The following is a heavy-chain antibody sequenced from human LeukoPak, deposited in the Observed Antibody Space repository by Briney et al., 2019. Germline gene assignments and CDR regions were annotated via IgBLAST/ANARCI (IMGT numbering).Heavy chain of an antibody. Sequence: KASETLSLTCTVPGGSISSYYWSWIRQPPGKGLEWVGYIYYSGSTNYNPSLKSRVTISVDTSKNQFSLKLSSVTAADTAVYYCARRSSYGGVDYWGQGTLVTVSS. J-gene: IGHJ4*02. V-gene: IGHV4-59*08. D-gene: IGHD4-23*01. CDR3: ARRSSYGGVDY. CDR2: IYYSGST. CDR1: GGSISSYY.